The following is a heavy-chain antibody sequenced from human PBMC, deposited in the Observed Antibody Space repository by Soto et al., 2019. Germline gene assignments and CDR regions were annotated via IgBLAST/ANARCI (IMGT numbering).Heavy chain of an antibody. CDR1: GYTFTSYG. CDR3: FLPTLNPDFDY. J-gene: IGHJ4*02. D-gene: IGHD4-4*01. Sequence: ASVQVSCKASGYTFTSYGISWVRQAPGQGLEWMGWISAYNGNTNYAQKLQGRVTMTTDTSTSTAYMELRSLRSDDTAVYYCFLPTLNPDFDYWGQGTLVTVSS. CDR2: ISAYNGNT. V-gene: IGHV1-18*01.